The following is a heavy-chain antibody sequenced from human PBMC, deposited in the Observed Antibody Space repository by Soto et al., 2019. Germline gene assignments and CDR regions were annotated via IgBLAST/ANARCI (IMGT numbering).Heavy chain of an antibody. Sequence: QVQLVESGGGVVQPGRSLRLSCAASGFTFSSYGMHWVRQAPGKGLEWVAVISYDGSNKYYADSVKGRFTISRDNSKNTLYLQMNSLRAEDTAVYYCAKLMLQEGVDYWGQGTLVTVSS. CDR2: ISYDGSNK. J-gene: IGHJ4*02. V-gene: IGHV3-30*18. CDR1: GFTFSSYG. D-gene: IGHD2-15*01. CDR3: AKLMLQEGVDY.